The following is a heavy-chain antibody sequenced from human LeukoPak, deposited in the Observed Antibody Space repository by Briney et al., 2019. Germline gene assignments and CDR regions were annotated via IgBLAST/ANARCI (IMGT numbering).Heavy chain of an antibody. Sequence: GGSLRLSCAASGFTFSIHWMNWVRQAPGKGLEWVSSISSSSSYIYYADSVKGRFTISRDNAKNSLYLQMNSLRAEDTAVYYCARDEVGVVVPAAFDYWGQGTLVTVSS. CDR3: ARDEVGVVVPAAFDY. CDR1: GFTFSIHW. CDR2: ISSSSSYI. V-gene: IGHV3-21*01. J-gene: IGHJ4*02. D-gene: IGHD2-2*01.